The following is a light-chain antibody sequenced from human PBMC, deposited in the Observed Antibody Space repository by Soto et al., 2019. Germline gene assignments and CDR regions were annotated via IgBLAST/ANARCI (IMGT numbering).Light chain of an antibody. CDR1: QTISSW. V-gene: IGKV1-5*01. J-gene: IGKJ1*01. Sequence: DIQMTQSPSSLSASVRDRVTLTCRASQTISSWLAWYQQKPGKVPKLLIYGASTLQSGVPSRFSGSGSGTDFTLTISSLQPDDFATYYCQQYNSYSTVGQGTKVDIK. CDR3: QQYNSYST. CDR2: GAS.